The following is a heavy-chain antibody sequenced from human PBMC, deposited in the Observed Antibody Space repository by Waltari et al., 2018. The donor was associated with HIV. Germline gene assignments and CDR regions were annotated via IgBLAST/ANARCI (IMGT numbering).Heavy chain of an antibody. J-gene: IGHJ4*02. V-gene: IGHV3-15*01. CDR1: GFTFSNAW. Sequence: EVQLVESGGGLVKHGGSLRLSCAACGFTFSNAWMKWVRQAPGKGVEWVGRIKTTTEGGTTDYAAPVKGRFIIFRDDSKNTLYMEMNSLKTEDTGVYYCATGAHEGYWGQGTLVTVST. CDR3: ATGAHEGY. CDR2: IKTTTEGGTT.